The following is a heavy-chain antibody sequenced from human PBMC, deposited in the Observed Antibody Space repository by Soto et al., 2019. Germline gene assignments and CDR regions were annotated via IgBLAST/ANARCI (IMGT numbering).Heavy chain of an antibody. CDR2: INHSGST. J-gene: IGHJ4*02. Sequence: PSETLSLTCAVYGGSFSGYYWSWIRQPPGKGLEWIGEINHSGSTNYNPSLKSRVTISVDTSKNQFSLKLSSVTAADTAVYYCARAIRYFDWLSEKRWFDYWGQGTLVTV. CDR1: GGSFSGYY. D-gene: IGHD3-9*01. V-gene: IGHV4-34*01. CDR3: ARAIRYFDWLSEKRWFDY.